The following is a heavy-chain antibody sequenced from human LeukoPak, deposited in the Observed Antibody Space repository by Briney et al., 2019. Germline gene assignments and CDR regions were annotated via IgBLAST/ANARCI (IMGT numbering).Heavy chain of an antibody. CDR1: GFTVSSYG. D-gene: IGHD3-22*01. CDR3: ARDGMIVVVTTDYYYGMDV. CDR2: IWYDGSNK. Sequence: RTGGSLRLSCAASGFTVSSYGMHWVRQAPGKGLEWVAVIWYDGSNKYYADSVKGRFTISRDNSKNTLYLQMNSLRAEDTAVYYCARDGMIVVVTTDYYYGMDVWGQGTTVTVSS. J-gene: IGHJ6*02. V-gene: IGHV3-33*01.